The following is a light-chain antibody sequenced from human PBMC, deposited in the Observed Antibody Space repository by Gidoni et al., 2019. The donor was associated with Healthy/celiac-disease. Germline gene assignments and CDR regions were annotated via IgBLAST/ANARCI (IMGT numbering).Light chain of an antibody. J-gene: IGKJ1*01. CDR1: QSISSY. CDR3: QQSYSTPLR. Sequence: DIQMTQSPSSLSASVGDRVTITCRASQSISSYLNWYQQKPGKAPKLLIYAASSLQSGVPSRFSGSGSGTDFTLTSSSLQPEDFATYYCQQSYSTPLRFXXXTKVEIK. CDR2: AAS. V-gene: IGKV1-39*01.